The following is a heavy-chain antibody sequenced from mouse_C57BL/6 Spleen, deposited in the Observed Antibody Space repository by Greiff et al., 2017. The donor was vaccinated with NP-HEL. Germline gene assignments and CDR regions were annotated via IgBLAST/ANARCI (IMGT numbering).Heavy chain of an antibody. CDR3: AREDYGSRRRYFDY. D-gene: IGHD1-1*01. V-gene: IGHV1-84*01. Sequence: VQLQESGPELVKPGASVKISCKASGYNFTDYYINWVKQRPGQGLEWIGWIYPGSGNTKYNEKFKGKATLTVDTSSSTAYMQLSSLTSEDSAVYFCAREDYGSRRRYFDYWGQGTTLTVSS. J-gene: IGHJ2*01. CDR1: GYNFTDYY. CDR2: IYPGSGNT.